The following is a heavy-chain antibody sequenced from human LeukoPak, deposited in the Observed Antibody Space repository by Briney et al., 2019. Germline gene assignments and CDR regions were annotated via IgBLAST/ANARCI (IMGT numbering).Heavy chain of an antibody. CDR2: ISSNNNYI. CDR3: ARALATVDALDI. CDR1: GFTFSGYS. Sequence: GALRLSCAASGFTFSGYSMSWVRQAPGKGLDWVSSISSNNNYIYYADSVKGRFTISRDNAKNSLYLEMNSLRAEDTAVYYCARALATVDALDIWGQGTMVTVSS. J-gene: IGHJ3*02. D-gene: IGHD4-17*01. V-gene: IGHV3-21*01.